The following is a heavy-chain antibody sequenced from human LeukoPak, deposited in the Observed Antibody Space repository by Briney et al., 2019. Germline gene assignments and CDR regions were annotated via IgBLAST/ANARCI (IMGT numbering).Heavy chain of an antibody. Sequence: ASVKVSCKASGYTFTGYHMHWVRQAPGQGLEWMGWINPNSGGTNYAQKFQGRVTMTRDTSISTAYMELSRLRSDDTAVYYCARGPVRVGATDYWGQGTLVTVSS. CDR1: GYTFTGYH. D-gene: IGHD1-26*01. V-gene: IGHV1-2*02. CDR2: INPNSGGT. CDR3: ARGPVRVGATDY. J-gene: IGHJ4*02.